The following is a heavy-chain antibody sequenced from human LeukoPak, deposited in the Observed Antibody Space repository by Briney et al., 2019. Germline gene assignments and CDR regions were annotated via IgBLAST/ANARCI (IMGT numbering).Heavy chain of an antibody. D-gene: IGHD2-2*02. CDR1: GYTFTSYD. V-gene: IGHV1-8*01. CDR3: ARDEWGGCSSTSCYMNY. Sequence: ASVKVSCKASGYTFTSYDINWVRQATGQGLEWMGWMNPNSGNTGYAQKFQGRVTMTRNTSISTAYMELSSLRSEDTAVYYCARDEWGGCSSTSCYMNYWGQGTLVTVSS. J-gene: IGHJ4*02. CDR2: MNPNSGNT.